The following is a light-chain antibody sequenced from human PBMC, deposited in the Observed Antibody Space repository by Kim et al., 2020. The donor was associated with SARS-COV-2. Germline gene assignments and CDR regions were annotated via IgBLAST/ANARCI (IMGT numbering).Light chain of an antibody. J-gene: IGLJ3*02. CDR3: NSRDSSGNLNWV. CDR2: GKN. V-gene: IGLV3-19*01. CDR1: SLRSYY. Sequence: SSELTQDPAVSVALGQTVRITCQGDSLRSYYASWYQQKPGQAPVLVIYGKNNRPSGIPDRFSGSSSGNTASLTITGAQAEDEADYYCNSRDSSGNLNWVF.